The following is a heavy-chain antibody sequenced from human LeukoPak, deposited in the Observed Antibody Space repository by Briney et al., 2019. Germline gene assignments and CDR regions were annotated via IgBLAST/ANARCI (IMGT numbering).Heavy chain of an antibody. CDR2: INTGNGNT. J-gene: IGHJ4*02. Sequence: ASVKVSCKASGYTFTTYAIHWVRQAPGQRLEWMGWINTGNGNTKYSQKFQGRVTITRDTFASTSYMELSSLRSEDTAVYYCARDQYNVIDSWGQGTLVTVSS. CDR1: GYTFTTYA. D-gene: IGHD1-14*01. V-gene: IGHV1-3*04. CDR3: ARDQYNVIDS.